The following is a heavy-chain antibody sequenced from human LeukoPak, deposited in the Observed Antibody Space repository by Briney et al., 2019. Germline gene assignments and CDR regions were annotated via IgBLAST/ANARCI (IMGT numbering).Heavy chain of an antibody. CDR2: VYYSGST. CDR3: ARIQLWFGPIDY. Sequence: SETLSLTCTVSGGSISSSSYYWGWIRQPPGKGLEWIGSVYYSGSTYYNPSLKSRVTISVDTSKNQFSLKLSSVTAADTAVYYCARIQLWFGPIDYWDQGTLVTVSS. J-gene: IGHJ4*02. D-gene: IGHD5-18*01. CDR1: GGSISSSSYY. V-gene: IGHV4-39*01.